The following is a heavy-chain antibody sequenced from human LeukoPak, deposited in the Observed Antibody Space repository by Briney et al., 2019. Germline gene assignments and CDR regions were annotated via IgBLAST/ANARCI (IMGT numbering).Heavy chain of an antibody. J-gene: IGHJ6*02. Sequence: GGSLRLSCAASGFMFSRHWMSWVRQAPGKGLEWVAVISYDGSNKYYADSVKGRFTISRDNSKNTLYLQMNSLRAEDTAVYYCARDEASYSNRFVHYYGMDVWGQGTTVTVSS. CDR3: ARDEASYSNRFVHYYGMDV. CDR2: ISYDGSNK. CDR1: GFMFSRHW. D-gene: IGHD4-4*01. V-gene: IGHV3-30-3*01.